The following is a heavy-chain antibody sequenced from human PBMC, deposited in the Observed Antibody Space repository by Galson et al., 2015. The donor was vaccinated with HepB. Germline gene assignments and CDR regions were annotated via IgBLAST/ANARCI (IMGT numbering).Heavy chain of an antibody. CDR3: TTRWGYCGGDCYDYGYFDL. V-gene: IGHV3-15*01. Sequence: SLRLSCAASGFTLSNGWMNWVRQAPGKGLEWVGRIKSKTDGGTTDYAAPVKGRFTISRDDSKNMLYLQVNSLKSEDTAVYYCTTRWGYCGGDCYDYGYFDLWGRGTQVTVSS. CDR2: IKSKTDGGTT. D-gene: IGHD2-21*02. J-gene: IGHJ2*01. CDR1: GFTLSNGW.